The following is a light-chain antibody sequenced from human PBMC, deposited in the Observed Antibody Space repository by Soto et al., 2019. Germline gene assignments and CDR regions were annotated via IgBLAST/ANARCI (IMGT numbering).Light chain of an antibody. J-gene: IGKJ1*01. CDR3: LQDHDYPRT. CDR1: QDISKD. V-gene: IGKV1-6*01. Sequence: AIQMTQSPTSLSASVGDRVTITCRASQDISKDLGWYQQKPGKAPKFLIYSATSTQSGVPSTFSGSGFGTDFTLTISSLQPEDFATYYCLQDHDYPRTFGQGTKV. CDR2: SAT.